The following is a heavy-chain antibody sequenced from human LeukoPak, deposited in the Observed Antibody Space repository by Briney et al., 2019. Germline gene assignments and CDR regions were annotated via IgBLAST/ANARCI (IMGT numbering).Heavy chain of an antibody. Sequence: GGSLRLSCAASGFTFDDYAMHWVRQAPGKGLEWVSGISWNSGSIGYADSVKGRFTISRDNAKNSLYQQMNSLRAEDTALYYCAKDVRRFGVLSAFDIWGQGTMVTVSS. D-gene: IGHD3-10*01. J-gene: IGHJ3*02. CDR3: AKDVRRFGVLSAFDI. V-gene: IGHV3-9*01. CDR2: ISWNSGSI. CDR1: GFTFDDYA.